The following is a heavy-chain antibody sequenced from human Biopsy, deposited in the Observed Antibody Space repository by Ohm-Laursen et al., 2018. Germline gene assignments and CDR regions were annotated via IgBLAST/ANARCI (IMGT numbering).Heavy chain of an antibody. D-gene: IGHD3-16*01. Sequence: ASVTVSCKLSGYTFTDYRLYWVRQAPGQGLDLMGWIDPNTGDTDYPQKFQGRVTMTSATSIDTAYVDLSSLTSGDTAVYYCALGGPFDYWGQGTLVTVSS. V-gene: IGHV1-2*02. J-gene: IGHJ4*02. CDR2: IDPNTGDT. CDR3: ALGGPFDY. CDR1: GYTFTDYR.